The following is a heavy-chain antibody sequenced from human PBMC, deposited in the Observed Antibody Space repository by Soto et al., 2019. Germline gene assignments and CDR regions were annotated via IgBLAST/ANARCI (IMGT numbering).Heavy chain of an antibody. CDR3: ASGLEAAGIFDY. Sequence: PSETLSLPCTVSGGSISSGGYYWSWTRQHPGKGLEWIGYIYYSGSTYYNPSLKSRVTISVDTSKNQFSLKLSSVTAADTAVYYCASGLEAAGIFDYWGQGTLVTVSS. CDR1: GGSISSGGYY. J-gene: IGHJ4*02. V-gene: IGHV4-31*03. CDR2: IYYSGST. D-gene: IGHD6-13*01.